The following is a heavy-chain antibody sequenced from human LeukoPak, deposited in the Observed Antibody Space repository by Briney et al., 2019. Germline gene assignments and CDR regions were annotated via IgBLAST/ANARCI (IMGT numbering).Heavy chain of an antibody. CDR1: GFTFSSYG. CDR3: ARDLRVTGTMVDYYYGMDV. CDR2: ISYDGSNK. D-gene: IGHD1-7*01. Sequence: PGGSLRLSCAASGFTFSSYGMHWVRQAPGKGLEWVAVISYDGSNKYYADSVKGRFTISRDNSKNTLYLQMNSLRAEDTAVYYCARDLRVTGTMVDYYYGMDVWGQGTTVTVSS. V-gene: IGHV3-30*03. J-gene: IGHJ6*02.